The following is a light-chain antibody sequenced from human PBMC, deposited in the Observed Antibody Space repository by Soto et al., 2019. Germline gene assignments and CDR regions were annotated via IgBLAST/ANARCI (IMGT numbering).Light chain of an antibody. J-gene: IGLJ1*01. CDR2: EVS. Sequence: QSALTQPASVSGSPGQSITISCTATSSDVGGYNYVSWFQQHPGKAPKLIIYEVSNRPSGISNRFSGSKSGNTASLTISGLQAEDEADYYCSSYTHSVLYVSGSRTKVTVL. CDR3: SSYTHSVLYV. V-gene: IGLV2-14*01. CDR1: SSDVGGYNY.